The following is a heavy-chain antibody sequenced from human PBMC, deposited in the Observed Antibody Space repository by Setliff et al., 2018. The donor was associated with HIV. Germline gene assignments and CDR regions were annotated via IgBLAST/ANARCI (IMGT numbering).Heavy chain of an antibody. CDR1: GYTFSTYA. D-gene: IGHD6-13*01. J-gene: IGHJ6*02. CDR2: INAGNGNT. V-gene: IGHV1-3*01. CDR3: ARDFPSPDYSSSWAHLYYHYGMDV. Sequence: ASVKVSCKASGYTFSTYAMHWVRQAPGQRLEWMGWINAGNGNTKYSQKFQGRATITRDTSASTAYMEVSSLRSEDTAVYYCARDFPSPDYSSSWAHLYYHYGMDVWGQGTTVTVS.